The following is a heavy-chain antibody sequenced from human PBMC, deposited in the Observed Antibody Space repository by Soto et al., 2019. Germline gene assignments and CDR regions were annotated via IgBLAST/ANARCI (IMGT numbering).Heavy chain of an antibody. CDR3: ARELGDTAMVLGPYYFDY. CDR1: GGTFSSYA. Sequence: SVKVSCKASGGTFSSYAISWVRQAPGQGLEWMGGIIPIFGTANYAQKFQGRVTITADESTSTAYMELSSLRSEDTAVYYCARELGDTAMVLGPYYFDYWGQGTLVTVSS. CDR2: IIPIFGTA. V-gene: IGHV1-69*13. D-gene: IGHD5-18*01. J-gene: IGHJ4*02.